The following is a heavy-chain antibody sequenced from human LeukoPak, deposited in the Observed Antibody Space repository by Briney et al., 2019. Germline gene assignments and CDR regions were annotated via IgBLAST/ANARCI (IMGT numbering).Heavy chain of an antibody. CDR2: IRDDGGEI. J-gene: IGHJ4*02. D-gene: IGHD1-26*01. V-gene: IGHV3-7*01. CDR3: ARDKPRGSYYGSIFDS. Sequence: GGSLRLSCKASGFTFSSYWMSWVRQAPRKGLEWVANIRDDGGEIYYVDSVKGRFTISRDNAKSSLFLQMNSLRAEDAAVYYCARDKPRGSYYGSIFDSWGQGTLVTVSS. CDR1: GFTFSSYW.